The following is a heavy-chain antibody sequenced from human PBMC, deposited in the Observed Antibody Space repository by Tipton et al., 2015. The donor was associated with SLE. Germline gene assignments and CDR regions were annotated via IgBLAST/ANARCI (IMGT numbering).Heavy chain of an antibody. J-gene: IGHJ3*02. D-gene: IGHD3-3*01. CDR1: GFTFSDYY. V-gene: IGHV3-11*04. CDR3: ARSLYYDFWCAPAADAFDI. Sequence: SLRLSCAASGFTFSDYYMSWIRQAPGKGLEWVSYISGSGSTIYYADSVKGRFTISRDNAKNSLYLQMNSLRAEDTAVYYCARSLYYDFWCAPAADAFDIWGQGTMVTVSS. CDR2: ISGSGSTI.